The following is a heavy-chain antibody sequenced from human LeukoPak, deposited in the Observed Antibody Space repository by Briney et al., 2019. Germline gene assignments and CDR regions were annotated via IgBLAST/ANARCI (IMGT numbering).Heavy chain of an antibody. J-gene: IGHJ4*02. D-gene: IGHD3-22*01. Sequence: GGSLRLSCVGSGFIFRNDWMHWVRQAPGKGLVWVSRLYSEGGRTYYADSVKGRFTISRDNSKNTLYLQMNSLRAEDTAIYYCAKEIYSDSSAYVDYWGQGTLVTVSS. CDR1: GFIFRNDW. V-gene: IGHV3-74*01. CDR3: AKEIYSDSSAYVDY. CDR2: LYSEGGRT.